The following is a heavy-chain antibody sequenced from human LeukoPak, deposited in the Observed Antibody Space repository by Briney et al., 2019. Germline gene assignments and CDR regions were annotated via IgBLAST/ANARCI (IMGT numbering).Heavy chain of an antibody. CDR1: GYTFTSYG. J-gene: IGHJ4*02. D-gene: IGHD4-17*01. V-gene: IGHV1-18*01. Sequence: GASVKVSCKASGYTFTSYGISWVRQAPGQGLEWMGWISAYNGNTNYAQKLQGRVTMTTDTSTSTAYMELRSLRSDDTAVYYCARSAHDYGDYWSRDYWGQGTLVTVSS. CDR3: ARSAHDYGDYWSRDY. CDR2: ISAYNGNT.